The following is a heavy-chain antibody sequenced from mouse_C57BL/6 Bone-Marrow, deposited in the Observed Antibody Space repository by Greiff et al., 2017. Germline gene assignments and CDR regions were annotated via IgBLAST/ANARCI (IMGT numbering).Heavy chain of an antibody. J-gene: IGHJ2*01. CDR1: GYTFTDYY. CDR2: IHPNNGGT. Sequence: EVQLQQSGPELVKPGASVKISCKASGYTFTDYYMNWVKQSHGKSLEWIGDIHPNNGGTSYNQKLKGKATLTVDKSSSTAYRELRSLTYEDSAVYYCARYYYGSSWYFDYWGQGTILTVSS. CDR3: ARYYYGSSWYFDY. D-gene: IGHD1-1*01. V-gene: IGHV1-26*01.